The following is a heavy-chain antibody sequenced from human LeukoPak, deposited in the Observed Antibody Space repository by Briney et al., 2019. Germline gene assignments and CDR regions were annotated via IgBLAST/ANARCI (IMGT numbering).Heavy chain of an antibody. CDR3: AREGNYP. Sequence: ASVNVSCRAAGYTFTNYYMHWVRQAPGQGFEWVGWLNTDTGDTDYATRLDDRVTLTRETSITTVYMDLRSVRSDDTRVYYCAREGNYPWGQGAMVTVSS. CDR2: LNTDTGDT. CDR1: GYTFTNYY. D-gene: IGHD3-10*01. J-gene: IGHJ5*02. V-gene: IGHV1-2*02.